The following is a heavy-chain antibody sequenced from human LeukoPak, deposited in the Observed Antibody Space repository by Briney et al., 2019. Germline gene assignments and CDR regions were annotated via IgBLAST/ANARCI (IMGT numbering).Heavy chain of an antibody. V-gene: IGHV1-46*01. Sequence: ASVKVSCKASGYTFTSYYMHWVRQAPGQGLEWMGIINPSGGSTSYAQKFQGRVTMTRDTSTSTVYMELSSLRSEDTAVYYCARERRYYYDSSGYSHFDYWGQGTLVTVSS. CDR1: GYTFTSYY. CDR3: ARERRYYYDSSGYSHFDY. J-gene: IGHJ4*02. D-gene: IGHD3-22*01. CDR2: INPSGGST.